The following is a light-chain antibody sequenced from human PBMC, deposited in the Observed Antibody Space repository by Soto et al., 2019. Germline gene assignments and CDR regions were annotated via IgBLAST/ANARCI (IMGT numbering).Light chain of an antibody. J-gene: IGKJ1*01. CDR2: GAS. CDR3: QHYGSSQRT. V-gene: IGKV3-20*01. CDR1: QSVSSIY. Sequence: ELVLTQSPGTLSLSRGERATLSCRASQSVSSIYLAWYQQKPGQAPRLLIYGASSRATGIPDRFSGSGSGTDFTLTISRLEPEDFAVYYCQHYGSSQRTFGQGAKVDIK.